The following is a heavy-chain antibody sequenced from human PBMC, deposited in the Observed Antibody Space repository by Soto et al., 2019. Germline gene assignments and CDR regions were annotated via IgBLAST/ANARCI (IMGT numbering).Heavy chain of an antibody. CDR2: ISKGGSNL. Sequence: QGQLEESGGGVVQPGRSLRLSCAASGFTLSSYAIHWVRQASGKGLEWGTVISKGGSNLYFADSVKGRFTISRDNSKNTLYLQMNSLRSEDTAVYYCAREVEYTSAFGISSSFDYWGQGTLVTVSS. V-gene: IGHV3-30-3*01. CDR1: GFTLSSYA. J-gene: IGHJ4*02. CDR3: AREVEYTSAFGISSSFDY. D-gene: IGHD6-19*01.